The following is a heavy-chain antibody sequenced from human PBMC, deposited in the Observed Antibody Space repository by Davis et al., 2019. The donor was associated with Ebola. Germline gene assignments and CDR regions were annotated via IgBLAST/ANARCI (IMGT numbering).Heavy chain of an antibody. J-gene: IGHJ6*02. D-gene: IGHD3-9*01. CDR3: ARGGYFDWLTRWHYYGMDV. V-gene: IGHV1-8*01. CDR2: MNPNSENT. CDR1: GYTFTTYD. Sequence: ASSVTVSCMASGYTFTTYDIHWVRQATGQGLEWMGWMNPNSENTGYAQKFQGRVTMTRSTSISTAYMELSSLRSEDTAVNYCARGGYFDWLTRWHYYGMDVWGQGTTVTVSS.